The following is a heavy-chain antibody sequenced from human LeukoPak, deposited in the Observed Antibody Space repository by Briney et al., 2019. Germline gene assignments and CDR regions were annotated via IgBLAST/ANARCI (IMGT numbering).Heavy chain of an antibody. V-gene: IGHV1-18*01. J-gene: IGHJ4*02. CDR3: ARDFSGYYPYYFDY. D-gene: IGHD3-22*01. CDR2: ISAYNGNT. CDR1: GYTFTSYG. Sequence: ASVKVSCKASGYTFTSYGISWVRQAPGQGLEWMEWISAYNGNTNYAQKLQGRVTMTTDTSTSTAYMELRSLRSDDTAVYYCARDFSGYYPYYFDYWGQGTQVTVSS.